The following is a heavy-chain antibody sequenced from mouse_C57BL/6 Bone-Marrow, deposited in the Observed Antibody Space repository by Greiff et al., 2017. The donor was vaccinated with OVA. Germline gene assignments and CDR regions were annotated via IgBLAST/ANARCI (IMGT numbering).Heavy chain of an antibody. Sequence: EVKLVESGGGLVQPKGSLKLSCAASGFSFNTYAMNWVRQAPGKGLEWVARIRSKSNNYATYYADSVKDRFTISRDDSESMLYLQMNNLKTEDTAMYYCVRHFVDGYPSWFAYWGQGTLVTVSA. J-gene: IGHJ3*01. D-gene: IGHD2-3*01. CDR3: VRHFVDGYPSWFAY. V-gene: IGHV10-1*01. CDR2: IRSKSNNYAT. CDR1: GFSFNTYA.